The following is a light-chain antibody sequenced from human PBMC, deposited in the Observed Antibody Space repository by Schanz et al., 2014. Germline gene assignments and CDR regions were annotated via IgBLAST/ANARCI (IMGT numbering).Light chain of an antibody. CDR2: EGG. Sequence: QSALTQPASVSGSPGQSITLSCTGTSSDIGGYNFVSWYRQHPGKAPKLMIYEGGKRPSGVSNRFSGSKSGNTASLTISGLQAEDEADYYCCSYTSTSTLFVFGSGTKLTVL. CDR1: SSDIGGYNF. V-gene: IGLV2-14*01. J-gene: IGLJ1*01. CDR3: CSYTSTSTLFV.